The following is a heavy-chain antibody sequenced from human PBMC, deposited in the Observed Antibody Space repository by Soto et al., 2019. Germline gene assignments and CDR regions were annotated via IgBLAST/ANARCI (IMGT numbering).Heavy chain of an antibody. CDR1: GFTFSSYA. V-gene: IGHV3-23*01. CDR3: AKDRSVYGSGSWMDV. Sequence: GGSLRLSCAASGFTFSSYAMSWVRQAPGKGLEWASAISGSGGSTYYADSVKGRFTISRDNSKNTLYLQMNSLRAEDTAVYYCAKDRSVYGSGSWMDVWGQGTTVTVSS. J-gene: IGHJ6*02. CDR2: ISGSGGST. D-gene: IGHD3-10*01.